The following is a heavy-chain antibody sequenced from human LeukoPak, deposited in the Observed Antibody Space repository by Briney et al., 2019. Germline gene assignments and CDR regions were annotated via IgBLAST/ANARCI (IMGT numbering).Heavy chain of an antibody. V-gene: IGHV4-59*01. Sequence: SETLSLTCTVSGGSISSYYWSWIRQPPGKGLEWIGYIYYSGSTNYNPSLKSRVTISVDTSKNQFSLKLSSVTAADTAVYYCARDASLWGFDYWGQGTLVTASS. D-gene: IGHD3-16*01. J-gene: IGHJ4*02. CDR1: GGSISSYY. CDR3: ARDASLWGFDY. CDR2: IYYSGST.